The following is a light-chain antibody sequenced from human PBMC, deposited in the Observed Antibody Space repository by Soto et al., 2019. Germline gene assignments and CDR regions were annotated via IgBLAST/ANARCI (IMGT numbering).Light chain of an antibody. Sequence: QSALTQPASVSGSPGQSITISCTGTTSDVGRYNYVSWYQQHPGKVPKLMIFDVNNRPSAVSSRFSGSKSGNTASLTISGLQADDEADYYCSSFTSSNTVVFGGGTKLTVL. CDR1: TSDVGRYNY. J-gene: IGLJ3*02. V-gene: IGLV2-14*03. CDR3: SSFTSSNTVV. CDR2: DVN.